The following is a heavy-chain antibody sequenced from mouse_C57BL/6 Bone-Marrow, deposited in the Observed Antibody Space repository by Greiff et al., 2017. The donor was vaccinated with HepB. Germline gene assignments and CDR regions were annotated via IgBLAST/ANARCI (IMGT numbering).Heavy chain of an antibody. V-gene: IGHV1-81*01. CDR1: GYTFTSYG. J-gene: IGHJ2*01. CDR3: ARTGCVRYFDY. CDR2: IYPRSGNT. D-gene: IGHD1-1*01. Sequence: VQRVESGAELARPGASVKLSCKASGYTFTSYGISWVKQRTGQGLEWIGEIYPRSGNTYYNEKFKGKATLTADKSSSTAYMELRSLTSEDSAVYFCARTGCVRYFDYWGQGTTLTVSS.